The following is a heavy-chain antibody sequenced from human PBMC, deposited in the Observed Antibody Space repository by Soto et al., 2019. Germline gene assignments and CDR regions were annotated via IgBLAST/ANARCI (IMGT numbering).Heavy chain of an antibody. J-gene: IGHJ6*03. D-gene: IGHD2-15*01. Sequence: SETLSLTCTVSGGSVSSYYWSWIRQPPGKGLEWIGYIYYSGSTNYNPSLKSRVTISVDTSKNQFSLKLSSVTAADTAVYYCARSYRRYCSGGSCYSYYYYYMDVWGKGTTVTVSS. CDR1: GGSVSSYY. CDR2: IYYSGST. V-gene: IGHV4-59*02. CDR3: ARSYRRYCSGGSCYSYYYYYMDV.